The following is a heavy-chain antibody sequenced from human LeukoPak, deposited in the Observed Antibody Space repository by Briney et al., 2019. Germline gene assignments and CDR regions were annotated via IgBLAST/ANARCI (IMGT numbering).Heavy chain of an antibody. CDR3: ARVDTGFEELAY. V-gene: IGHV1-3*01. J-gene: IGHJ4*02. Sequence: ASVNVSCKASGYTFTSYAMHWVRQAPGQRLEWMGWINAGNGNTKYSQKFQGRVTITRDTSASTAYMELSSLRSEDTAVYYCARVDTGFEELAYWGQGTLVTVSS. CDR2: INAGNGNT. CDR1: GYTFTSYA. D-gene: IGHD3-10*01.